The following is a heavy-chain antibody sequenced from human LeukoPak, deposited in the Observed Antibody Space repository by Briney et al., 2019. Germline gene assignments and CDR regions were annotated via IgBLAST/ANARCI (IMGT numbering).Heavy chain of an antibody. D-gene: IGHD3-3*01. J-gene: IGHJ4*02. CDR3: AREFTIFGVVIGYFDY. CDR2: IYTSGST. V-gene: IGHV4-4*07. CDR1: GGSFSGYY. Sequence: SETLSLTCAVYGGSFSGYYWSWIRQPPGKGLEWIGRIYTSGSTNYNPSLKSRVTMSVDTSKNQFSLKLSSVTAADTAVYYCAREFTIFGVVIGYFDYWGQGTLVTVSS.